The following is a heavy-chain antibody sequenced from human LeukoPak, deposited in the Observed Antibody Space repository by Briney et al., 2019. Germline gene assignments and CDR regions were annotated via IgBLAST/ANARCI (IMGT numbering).Heavy chain of an antibody. CDR2: IWSDRDDQ. D-gene: IGHD3/OR15-3a*01. J-gene: IGHJ3*01. CDR1: GLTFSNYA. Sequence: GGSLRLSCAASGLTFSNYAIHWVRQSPGKGLEWVAMIWSDRDDQYHADSVKGRFTISRDNSKKTVYLQMDSLRAEDTALYYCAREWTGADAFDVWGQGTVVIVSA. V-gene: IGHV3-33*01. CDR3: AREWTGADAFDV.